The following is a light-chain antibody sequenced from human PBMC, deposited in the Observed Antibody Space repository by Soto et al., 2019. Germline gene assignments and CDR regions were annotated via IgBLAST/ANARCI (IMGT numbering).Light chain of an antibody. V-gene: IGLV2-23*03. CDR2: EGT. J-gene: IGLJ3*02. CDR3: CSYADTSTFWVV. Sequence: QSALTQPASVSGSPGQSITISCSGTSSDFGGYNVVSWYQQHPGKAPKLIIYEGTKRPSEVSNRFSGSKSGNAASLTISGLQTEDEADYYCCSYADTSTFWVVFGGGTKVTVL. CDR1: SSDFGGYNV.